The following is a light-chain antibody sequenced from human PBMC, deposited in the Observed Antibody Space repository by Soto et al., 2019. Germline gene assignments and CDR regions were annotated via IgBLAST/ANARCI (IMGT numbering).Light chain of an antibody. J-gene: IGLJ2*01. CDR2: EVS. CDR3: SSYAGSDNSV. V-gene: IGLV2-8*01. CDR1: SSDVGGYDY. Sequence: QSALTQPPSASGSPGQSVTISCTGTSSDVGGYDYVSRYQQHPGKAPKLMIYEVSKRPSGVPDRFSGSKSGNTASLTVSGLQAEDEADYYCSSYAGSDNSVFGGGTKVTVL.